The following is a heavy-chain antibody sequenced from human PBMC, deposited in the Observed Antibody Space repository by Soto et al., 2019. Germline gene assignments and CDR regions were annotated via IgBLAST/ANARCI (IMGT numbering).Heavy chain of an antibody. J-gene: IGHJ3*02. D-gene: IGHD3-22*01. CDR1: GFTFSSYS. V-gene: IGHV3-21*01. CDR2: ISSSSSDI. CDR3: ASELRRYDYDNSGYPVDAFDI. Sequence: PGGSLRLSCAASGFTFSSYSMNWVRQAPGKGLEWVSLISSSSSDIYYADSVKCQFTISRDNAKNLLYLQMNSRRAEDSDVYLCASELRRYDYDNSGYPVDAFDIWGQGTMVTVSS.